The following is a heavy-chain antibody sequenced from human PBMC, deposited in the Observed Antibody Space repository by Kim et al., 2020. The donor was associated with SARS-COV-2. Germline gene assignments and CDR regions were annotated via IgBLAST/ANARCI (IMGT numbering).Heavy chain of an antibody. CDR2: IGTAGDT. CDR1: GFTFSSYD. Sequence: GGSLRLSCAASGFTFSSYDMHWVRQATGKGLEWVSAIGTAGDTYYPGSVKGRFTISRENAKNSLYLQMNSLRAGDTAVYYCARAGSSWYKYYGMDVWGQGTTVTVSS. J-gene: IGHJ6*02. V-gene: IGHV3-13*01. D-gene: IGHD6-13*01. CDR3: ARAGSSWYKYYGMDV.